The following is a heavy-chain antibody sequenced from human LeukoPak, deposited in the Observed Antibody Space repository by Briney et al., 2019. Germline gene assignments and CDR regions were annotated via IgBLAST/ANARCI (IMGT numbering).Heavy chain of an antibody. CDR3: ASSLEMATFGGY. CDR2: INPNSGGT. Sequence: ASVKVSCKASGYTFTGYYMHWVRQAPGQGLEWMGWINPNSGGTNYEQKFQGRVTMTRDKSISTAYMELSRLRSDDTAVYYCASSLEMATFGGYWGQGTLVTVSS. J-gene: IGHJ4*02. CDR1: GYTFTGYY. D-gene: IGHD5-24*01. V-gene: IGHV1-2*02.